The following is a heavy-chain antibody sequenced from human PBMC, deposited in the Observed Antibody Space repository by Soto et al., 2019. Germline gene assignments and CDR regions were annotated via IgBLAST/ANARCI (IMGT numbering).Heavy chain of an antibody. CDR1: GYTFNKYP. V-gene: IGHV1-3*01. CDR3: ARKDYYDSGMYYFDY. CDR2: INPGNGDT. D-gene: IGHD3-22*01. J-gene: IGHJ4*02. Sequence: QVQVVQSGAEVKKPGASVKVSCKTSGYTFNKYPIRWVRQAPGQGLEWMGWINPGNGDTGYSQKFQDRVTITRDTSASTAYMELSSLRSEDTAVYYCARKDYYDSGMYYFDYWGQGTLVTVSS.